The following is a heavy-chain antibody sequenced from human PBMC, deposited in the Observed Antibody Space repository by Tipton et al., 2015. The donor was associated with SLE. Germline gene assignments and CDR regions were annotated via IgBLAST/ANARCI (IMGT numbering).Heavy chain of an antibody. CDR2: IYYSGST. D-gene: IGHD2-8*01. J-gene: IGHJ3*02. V-gene: IGHV4-59*01. CDR1: GGSISSYY. CDR3: ARALLEDSNGAFNT. Sequence: LRLSCTVSGGSISSYYWSWIRQPPGKGLEWIGYIYYSGSTNYNPSLKSRVTISVDTSKNQFSLKLSSVTAADTAVYYCARALLEDSNGAFNTWGQGTMVTVTS.